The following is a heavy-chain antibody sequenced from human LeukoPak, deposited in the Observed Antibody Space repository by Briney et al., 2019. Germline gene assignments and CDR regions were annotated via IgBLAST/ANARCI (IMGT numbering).Heavy chain of an antibody. CDR3: ARDLISGHYTFDY. CDR2: ISSSSSTR. V-gene: IGHV3-48*02. CDR1: GFTFSSCS. D-gene: IGHD4-11*01. J-gene: IGHJ4*02. Sequence: GGSLRLSCAASGFTFSSCSMNWVRQAPGQGLEWVSYISSSSSTRNYADSVKGRFTISRDNAKNSLYLQMNSLRDEDTAVYYCARDLISGHYTFDYWGQGTLVTVSS.